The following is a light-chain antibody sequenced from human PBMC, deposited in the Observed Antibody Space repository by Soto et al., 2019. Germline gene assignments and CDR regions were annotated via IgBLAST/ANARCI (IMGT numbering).Light chain of an antibody. CDR3: QQLHGYPIT. J-gene: IGKJ5*01. Sequence: EIQFSRTPSLLYAYIGDRVTISCRASQAMNTSIAWYQQRPGAAPKLLVYGASTLYTGVPSRFSGSESGAVFTLTISSLQPEDFATYCCQQLHGYPITCGQGTRREI. V-gene: IGKV1-9*01. CDR2: GAS. CDR1: QAMNTS.